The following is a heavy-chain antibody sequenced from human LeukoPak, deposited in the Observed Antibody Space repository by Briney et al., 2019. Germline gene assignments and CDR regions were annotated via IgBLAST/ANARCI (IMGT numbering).Heavy chain of an antibody. CDR3: VRGGYCSGTSCYPYYFDS. J-gene: IGHJ4*02. CDR2: IYPGDSAT. V-gene: IGHV5-51*01. D-gene: IGHD2-2*01. Sequence: GESLKISCKGSSYTFTNYWIGWVRPMPGKGLEGMVIIYPGDSATRYSPSFEGQVAISADKSISTAYLQWSSLKASDTALYYCVRGGYCSGTSCYPYYFDSWGQGTLVTVSS. CDR1: SYTFTNYW.